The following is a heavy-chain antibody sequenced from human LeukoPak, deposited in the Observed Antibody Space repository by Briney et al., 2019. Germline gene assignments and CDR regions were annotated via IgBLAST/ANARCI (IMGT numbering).Heavy chain of an antibody. CDR3: AITRFTTGLFDY. D-gene: IGHD3-22*01. Sequence: KPSETLSLTCAIYSESFSGYFWSWIRQPPGKGLEWIGEINHSGTTNYNPSLKSRVTISVDTSKNQFSLKLSSVTAADTAVYYCAITRFTTGLFDYWGQGTLVTVSS. CDR1: SESFSGYF. CDR2: INHSGTT. V-gene: IGHV4-34*01. J-gene: IGHJ4*02.